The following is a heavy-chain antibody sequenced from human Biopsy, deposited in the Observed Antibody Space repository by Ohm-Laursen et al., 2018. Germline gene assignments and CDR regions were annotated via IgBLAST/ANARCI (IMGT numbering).Heavy chain of an antibody. J-gene: IGHJ4*02. D-gene: IGHD1-1*01. Sequence: GASVTVSCKVSGYTLTELSIHWVRQTGGKGLEWMGGFDREERKTVYAEKFQGRVTMTEDTSTDTAYMELSSLRSEDTAVYYCAADINVWNVNYWGQGTQVTVSS. CDR2: FDREERKT. CDR1: GYTLTELS. CDR3: AADINVWNVNY. V-gene: IGHV1-24*01.